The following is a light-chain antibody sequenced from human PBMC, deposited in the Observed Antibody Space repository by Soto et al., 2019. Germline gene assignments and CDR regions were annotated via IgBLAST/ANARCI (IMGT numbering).Light chain of an antibody. V-gene: IGKV1-8*01. CDR1: QGISSF. J-gene: IGKJ2*01. CDR3: QQYLSYPYT. Sequence: AIRMTQSPSSISASTGDRVTITCRASQGISSFLAWYQQKPGKAPKLLIYAAATLQRGAPSRFSASGSGTDFTLTNSRLQSEDFATYFCQQYLSYPYTFGQGTKLEI. CDR2: AAA.